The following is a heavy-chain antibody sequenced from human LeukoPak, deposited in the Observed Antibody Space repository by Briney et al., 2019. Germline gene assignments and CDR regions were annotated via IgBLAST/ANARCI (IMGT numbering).Heavy chain of an antibody. CDR3: AREEALGSGSFDY. J-gene: IGHJ4*02. V-gene: IGHV4-61*01. Sequence: PSETLSLTCHVSSFSISSGYYWSWIRQPPGKGLEWIGYIYYSGSTSYNPSLKSRVTISVDTSKNQFSLKLSSVTAADTAVYYCAREEALGSGSFDYWGQGTLVTVSS. CDR2: IYYSGST. D-gene: IGHD1-26*01. CDR1: SFSISSGYY.